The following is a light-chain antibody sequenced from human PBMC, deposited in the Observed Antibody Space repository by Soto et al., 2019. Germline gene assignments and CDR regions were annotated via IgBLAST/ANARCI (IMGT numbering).Light chain of an antibody. CDR1: SGHTMYG. CDR3: QTWGTGFQA. CDR2: VNSDGSH. J-gene: IGLJ3*02. Sequence: QLVLTQSPSASASLGASVKLTCTLTSGHTMYGIAWHQQQPEKGPRFLMKVNSDGSHTKGDGIPDRFSGSSSGAERYLTISSLQSEDEADYYCQTWGTGFQAFGGGTKLTVL. V-gene: IGLV4-69*01.